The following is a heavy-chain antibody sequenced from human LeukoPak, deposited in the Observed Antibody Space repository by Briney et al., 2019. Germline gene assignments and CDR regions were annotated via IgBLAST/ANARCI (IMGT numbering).Heavy chain of an antibody. CDR3: ARDSTLGDSSGASDAFDI. V-gene: IGHV4-59*01. D-gene: IGHD3-22*01. CDR2: IYYSGST. Sequence: SETLSLTCTVSGGSISSYYWSWIRQPPGKGLEWIGYIYYSGSTNYNPSLKSRVAISVDTSKNQFSLKLSSVTAADTAVYYCARDSTLGDSSGASDAFDIWGQGTMVTVSS. J-gene: IGHJ3*02. CDR1: GGSISSYY.